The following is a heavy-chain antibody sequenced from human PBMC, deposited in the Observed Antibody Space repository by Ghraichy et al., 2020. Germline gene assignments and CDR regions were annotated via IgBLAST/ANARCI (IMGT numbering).Heavy chain of an antibody. D-gene: IGHD2-21*01. CDR3: AGGSGGENWFDS. J-gene: IGHJ5*01. CDR2: TYYRSFWSKWTV. Sequence: SETLSLTCAISGDRVSSDTGAWNWIRQSPSRGLEWLGRTYYRSFWSKWTVDYAVSVQGRITINPDISRNQISLHLSSLTPDDTAVYYCAGGSGGENWFDSWAQGTLVTVSS. CDR1: GDRVSSDTGA. V-gene: IGHV6-1*01.